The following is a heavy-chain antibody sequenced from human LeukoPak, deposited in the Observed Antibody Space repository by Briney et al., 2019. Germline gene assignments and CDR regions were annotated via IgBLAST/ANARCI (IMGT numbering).Heavy chain of an antibody. Sequence: GASLKISSKGSGYSFTSYWISWVRQMPGKGREWMGRIDPSDSSTNYSPSFQGHVTISADTSISTAYLQWSSLKASHTSMYYCARVDKPMVFADWRQGTLVTVSS. J-gene: IGHJ4*02. D-gene: IGHD5-18*01. CDR3: ARVDKPMVFAD. CDR1: GYSFTSYW. CDR2: IDPSDSST. V-gene: IGHV5-10-1*01.